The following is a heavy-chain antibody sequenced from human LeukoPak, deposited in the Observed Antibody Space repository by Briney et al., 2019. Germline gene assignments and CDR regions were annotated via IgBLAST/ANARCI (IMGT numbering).Heavy chain of an antibody. V-gene: IGHV3-43D*03. D-gene: IGHD1-7*01. Sequence: GGSLRLSCAASGFTVSNNYMSWVRQRPGKGLEWVSLISWDGGSTYYADSVKGRFTISRDNSKNSLYLQMNGLRAEDTALYYCAKEINNWNYGFDYWGQGTLVTVSS. J-gene: IGHJ4*02. CDR1: GFTVSNNY. CDR2: ISWDGGST. CDR3: AKEINNWNYGFDY.